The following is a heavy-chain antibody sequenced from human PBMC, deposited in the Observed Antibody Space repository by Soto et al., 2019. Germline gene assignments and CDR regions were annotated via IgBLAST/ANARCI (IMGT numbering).Heavy chain of an antibody. CDR1: GFTFSNYW. Sequence: EVQLVESGGGLVQPGGSLRLSCVGSGFTFSNYWMHWVRQTPGEGLVWVSRLNSDGSNTDYADSVKGRFSISRDNAKNTVYLQMNSLRADDTDLYYCARGAKGQWLVDFWGQGTLVTVSS. D-gene: IGHD6-19*01. CDR3: ARGAKGQWLVDF. J-gene: IGHJ4*02. CDR2: LNSDGSNT. V-gene: IGHV3-74*01.